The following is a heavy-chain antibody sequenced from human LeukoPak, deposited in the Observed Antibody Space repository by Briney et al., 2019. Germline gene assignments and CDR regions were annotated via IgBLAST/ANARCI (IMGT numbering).Heavy chain of an antibody. CDR2: IHDDGIVT. Sequence: GGSLRLSCAASGFTFTAYAMSWFRQTPEKGLEWVANIHDDGIVTHYVDSVKGRFTISRDNSKNTLYLQMNSLRAEDTAVYYCARSGGYSGYDYNYWGQGTLVTVSS. D-gene: IGHD5-12*01. CDR1: GFTFTAYA. J-gene: IGHJ4*02. V-gene: IGHV3-7*01. CDR3: ARSGGYSGYDYNY.